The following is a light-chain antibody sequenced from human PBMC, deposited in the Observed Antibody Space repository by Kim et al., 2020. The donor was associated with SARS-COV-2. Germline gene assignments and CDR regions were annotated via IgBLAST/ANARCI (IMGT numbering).Light chain of an antibody. CDR3: QQYTHEPT. J-gene: IGKJ4*01. V-gene: IGKV3-15*01. Sequence: EIVMTQSPVTLSVSPGERATLSCRASQSVSTNLAWYQQKPGQAPRLLIFDASTRATGIPARFSGSGSGTAFTLTISSLQSEDFAIYYCQQYTHEPTFGGGTKVDIK. CDR1: QSVSTN. CDR2: DAS.